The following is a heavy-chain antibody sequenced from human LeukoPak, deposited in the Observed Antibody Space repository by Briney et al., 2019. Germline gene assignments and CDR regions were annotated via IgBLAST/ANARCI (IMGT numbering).Heavy chain of an antibody. Sequence: SETLSLTCAVFGGSFSGYYLTWIRQSPGKGLEWIGYIYYSGSTYYNPSLKSRVTISVDTSKNQFSLKLSSVTAADTAVYYCARGYYDSSGYYYPSSYWGQRTLLTVSS. V-gene: IGHV4-31*11. CDR1: GGSFSGYY. CDR2: IYYSGST. J-gene: IGHJ4*01. D-gene: IGHD3-22*01. CDR3: ARGYYDSSGYYYPSSY.